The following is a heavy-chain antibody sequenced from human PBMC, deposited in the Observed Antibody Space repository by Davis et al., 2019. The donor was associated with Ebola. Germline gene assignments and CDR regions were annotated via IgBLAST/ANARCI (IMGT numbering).Heavy chain of an antibody. Sequence: GGSLRLSCAASGFTFSSYAMHWVRQAPGKGLEWVAVISYDGSNKYYADSVKGRFTISRDNSKNTLYLQMNSLRAEDTALYYCAKAASYSTAVGTFDYWGQGTLVTVSS. V-gene: IGHV3-30-3*01. J-gene: IGHJ4*02. D-gene: IGHD6-13*01. CDR2: ISYDGSNK. CDR1: GFTFSSYA. CDR3: AKAASYSTAVGTFDY.